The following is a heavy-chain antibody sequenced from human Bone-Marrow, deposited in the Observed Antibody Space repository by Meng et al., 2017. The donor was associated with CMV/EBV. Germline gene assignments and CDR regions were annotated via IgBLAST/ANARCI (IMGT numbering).Heavy chain of an antibody. J-gene: IGHJ6*02. CDR2: ISYDGSNK. Sequence: GESLKISCAASGFTFSSYAMHWVRQAPGKGLEWVAVISYDGSNKYYADSVKGRFTISRDNSKNTLYLQMNSLRAEDTAVYYCARDIAAAGPRPRRHYYSGMDVWGQGTTVTVSS. CDR3: ARDIAAAGPRPRRHYYSGMDV. D-gene: IGHD6-13*01. V-gene: IGHV3-30*04. CDR1: GFTFSSYA.